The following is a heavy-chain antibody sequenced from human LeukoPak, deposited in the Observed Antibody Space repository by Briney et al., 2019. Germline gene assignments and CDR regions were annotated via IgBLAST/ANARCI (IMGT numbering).Heavy chain of an antibody. D-gene: IGHD5-18*01. J-gene: IGHJ4*02. CDR3: ARSRSAGYSYGYYCDY. V-gene: IGHV4-59*01. Sequence: SETLSLTCTVSGRSISSYYWSWIRQPPGKALEWIGYIYYSGSTNYNPSLQSRVTISVDTSKNQFSLKLSSVTAADTAVYYCARSRSAGYSYGYYCDYWGQGTLVTVSS. CDR2: IYYSGST. CDR1: GRSISSYY.